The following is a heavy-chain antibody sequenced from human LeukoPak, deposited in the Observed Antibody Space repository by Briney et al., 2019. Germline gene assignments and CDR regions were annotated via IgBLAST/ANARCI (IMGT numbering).Heavy chain of an antibody. CDR1: GYTFTSYG. J-gene: IGHJ5*02. V-gene: IGHV1-18*01. CDR2: ISAYNGNT. CDR3: ARDENGITMVRGPVGNCWFDP. Sequence: ASVKVSCKASGYTFTSYGISWVRQAPGQGLEWMGWISAYNGNTNYAQRLQGRVTMTTDTSTSTAYMELSSLRSEDTAVYYCARDENGITMVRGPVGNCWFDPWGQGTLVTVSS. D-gene: IGHD3-10*01.